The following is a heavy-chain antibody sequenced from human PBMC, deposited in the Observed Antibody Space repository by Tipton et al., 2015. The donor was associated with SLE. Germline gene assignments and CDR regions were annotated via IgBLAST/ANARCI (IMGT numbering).Heavy chain of an antibody. J-gene: IGHJ1*01. CDR1: GFTFSSYG. CDR2: IRYDGSNK. Sequence: GSLRLSCAASGFTFSSYGMHWVRQAPGKGLEWVAFIRYDGSNKYYADSVKGRFTISRDNSKNTLYLQMNSLRIEDTAVYYCAKHSYGGGKRVEYLQHWGQGTLVTVSS. V-gene: IGHV3-30*02. CDR3: AKHSYGGGKRVEYLQH. D-gene: IGHD2-21*01.